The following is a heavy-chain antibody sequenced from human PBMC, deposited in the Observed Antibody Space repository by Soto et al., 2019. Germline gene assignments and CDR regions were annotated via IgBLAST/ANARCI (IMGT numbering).Heavy chain of an antibody. J-gene: IGHJ4*02. V-gene: IGHV1-2*04. D-gene: IGHD4-17*01. CDR3: AKAPTVTTSTTISFDY. Sequence: ASVKVSCKASGYTFTGYYMHWVRQAPGQGLEWMGWINPNSGGTNYAQKFQGWVTMTRDTSISTAYMELSRLRSDDTAVYYCAKAPTVTTSTTISFDYWGQGTLVTVSS. CDR2: INPNSGGT. CDR1: GYTFTGYY.